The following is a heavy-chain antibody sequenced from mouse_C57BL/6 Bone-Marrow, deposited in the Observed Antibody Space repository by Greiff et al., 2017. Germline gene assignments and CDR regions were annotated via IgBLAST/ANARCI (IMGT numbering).Heavy chain of an antibody. V-gene: IGHV8-8*01. Sequence: QVTLKVCGPGILQPSQTLSLTCSFSGFSLSTFGMGVGWIRQPSGKGLEWLAHIWWDDDKYYNPALKSRLTISKDTSKNQVFLKIANVDTADTATYYCARMRDYYGSSYEGYWGQGTTLTVSS. J-gene: IGHJ2*01. CDR1: GFSLSTFGMG. D-gene: IGHD1-1*01. CDR3: ARMRDYYGSSYEGY. CDR2: IWWDDDK.